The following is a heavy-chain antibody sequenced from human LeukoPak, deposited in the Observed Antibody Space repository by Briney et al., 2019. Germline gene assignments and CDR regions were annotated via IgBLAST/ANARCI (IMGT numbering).Heavy chain of an antibody. J-gene: IGHJ4*02. V-gene: IGHV1-2*06. CDR1: GYTFTGYY. CDR2: INANSGGT. Sequence: ASVKVSCKASGYTFTGYYMHWVRQAPGQGLEWMGRINANSGGTNYAQKFQGRVTMTRDTSISTAYMELSRLRSDDTAVYYCARGDSLSYYYDSSDVAFDYWGQGTLVTDSS. D-gene: IGHD3-22*01. CDR3: ARGDSLSYYYDSSDVAFDY.